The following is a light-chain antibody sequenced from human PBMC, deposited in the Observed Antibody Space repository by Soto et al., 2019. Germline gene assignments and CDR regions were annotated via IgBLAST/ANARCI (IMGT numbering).Light chain of an antibody. CDR2: DAS. J-gene: IGKJ4*01. V-gene: IGKV1-33*01. CDR1: QGINNY. Sequence: EIPINQAPSSLSSSLGDRGTLTFPASQGINNYLNWYQQKPGKAPKLLIYDASNLETGVPSRFSGSGSGTDFTFTISSLQPEDIATYYCQQYDNLPRTFGGGTKVEIK. CDR3: QQYDNLPRT.